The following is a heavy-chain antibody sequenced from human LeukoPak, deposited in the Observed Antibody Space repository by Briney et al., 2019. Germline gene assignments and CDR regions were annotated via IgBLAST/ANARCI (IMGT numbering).Heavy chain of an antibody. V-gene: IGHV1-18*01. CDR3: ARGTRGRGDWYFDL. CDR2: ISADKVNT. D-gene: IGHD1-26*01. J-gene: IGHJ2*01. Sequence: ASVKVSCKASGYTFTSYGFSWVRQAPGHGLEWMAWISADKVNTNYAQKLQGRVTMSADTSTSTAYMELRSLTSDDTAVYYCARGTRGRGDWYFDLWGRGTLVTVSS. CDR1: GYTFTSYG.